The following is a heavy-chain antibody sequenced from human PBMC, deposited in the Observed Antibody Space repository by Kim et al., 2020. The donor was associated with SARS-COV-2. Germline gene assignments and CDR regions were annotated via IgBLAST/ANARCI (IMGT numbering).Heavy chain of an antibody. CDR3: ARTEQWLAYFDC. D-gene: IGHD6-19*01. J-gene: IGHJ4*02. V-gene: IGHV3-48*02. Sequence: YYDDSGKGRFTISRDNAKNSVYLQMNGLGDEDTAVYYYARTEQWLAYFDCWGQGTMVTVSS.